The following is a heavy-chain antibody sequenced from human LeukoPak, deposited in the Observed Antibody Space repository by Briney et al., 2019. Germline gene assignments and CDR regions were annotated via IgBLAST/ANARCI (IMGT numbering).Heavy chain of an antibody. CDR2: INHSGST. V-gene: IGHV4-34*01. J-gene: IGHJ5*02. Sequence: PSETLSLTCAVYGGSFSGYYWSWIRQPPGKGLEWIGEINHSGSTNYNPSLKIRVTISVDTSKNQFSLKLSSVTAADTAVYYCARARSGYSSGWSRYNWFDPWGQGTLVTVSS. CDR3: ARARSGYSSGWSRYNWFDP. D-gene: IGHD6-19*01. CDR1: GGSFSGYY.